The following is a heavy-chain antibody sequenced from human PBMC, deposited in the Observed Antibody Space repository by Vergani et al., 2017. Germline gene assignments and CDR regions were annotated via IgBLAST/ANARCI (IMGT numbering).Heavy chain of an antibody. D-gene: IGHD3-3*01. V-gene: IGHV3-23*01. CDR1: GFTFSSYA. J-gene: IGHJ6*03. CDR2: ISGSGGST. CDR3: AKDFSGYDFWSGYNYYYYYMDV. Sequence: EVQLLESGGGLVQPGGSLRLSCAASGFTFSSYAMSWVRQAPGKGLEWVSAISGSGGSTYYADSVKGRFTISRDNSKNTLYLHMNSLRAEDTAVYYCAKDFSGYDFWSGYNYYYYYMDVWGKGTTVTVSS.